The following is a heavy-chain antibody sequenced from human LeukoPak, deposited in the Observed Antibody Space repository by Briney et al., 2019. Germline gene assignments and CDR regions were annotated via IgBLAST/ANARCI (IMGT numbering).Heavy chain of an antibody. J-gene: IGHJ6*02. CDR2: INHSGST. Sequence: SETLSLTCAVYGGSFSGYYWSWIRQPPGKGLEWIGEINHSGSTNYNPSLKSRVTISLDTSKNQFSLRLNSVTAADTAVYYCARSSGSGSLDGMDVWGQGTTVTVSS. CDR3: ARSSGSGSLDGMDV. D-gene: IGHD3-10*01. CDR1: GGSFSGYY. V-gene: IGHV4-34*01.